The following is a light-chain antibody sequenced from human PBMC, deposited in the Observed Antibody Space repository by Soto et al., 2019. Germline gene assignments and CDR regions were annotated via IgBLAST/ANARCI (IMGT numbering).Light chain of an antibody. CDR1: QSVNKH. CDR2: DTS. V-gene: IGKV3-20*01. J-gene: IGKJ1*01. CDR3: QQYGSSPST. Sequence: ESVLTPSPATLSVSPVERATLSCRASQSVNKHLAWYQHRPGQAPRLLIYDTSYRAAGIPDRFSGSGSGTDFTLTISGLEPEDFAVYYCQQYGSSPSTFGQGTKVDIK.